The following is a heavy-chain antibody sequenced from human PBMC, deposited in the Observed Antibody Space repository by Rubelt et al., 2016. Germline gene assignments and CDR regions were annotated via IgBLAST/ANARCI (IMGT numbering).Heavy chain of an antibody. CDR1: GGSISSYY. D-gene: IGHD4-17*01. J-gene: IGHJ5*02. CDR3: ARVNSYGDYEAWFDP. CDR2: IYYSGST. V-gene: IGHV4-59*12. Sequence: QVQLQESGPGLVKPSETLSLTCTVSGGSISSYYWSWIRQPPGKGLEWIGYIYYSGSTNYNPSLKRRVTIAVDTSKNQVSLKLSSVTAADTAVYYCARVNSYGDYEAWFDPWGQGTLVTVSS.